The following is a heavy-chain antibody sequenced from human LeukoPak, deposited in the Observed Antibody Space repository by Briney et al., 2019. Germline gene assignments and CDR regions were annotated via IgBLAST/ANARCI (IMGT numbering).Heavy chain of an antibody. J-gene: IGHJ4*02. CDR3: VGWGISGITNH. V-gene: IGHV3-7*01. D-gene: IGHD1-7*01. CDR1: ELTSSTSW. CDR2: TKQDGSEK. Sequence: GGSLSLSCAASELTSSTSWMSWVRQAPGKGLEWVAQTKQDGSEKYYVDSVKGRFTTSRDKNSLFLQMNSVRAEDTAVYYCVGWGISGITNHWGQGTLVTVSS.